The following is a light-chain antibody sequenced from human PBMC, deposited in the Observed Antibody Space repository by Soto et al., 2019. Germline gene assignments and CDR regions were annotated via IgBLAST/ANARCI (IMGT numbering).Light chain of an antibody. CDR2: VVS. J-gene: IGLJ1*01. V-gene: IGLV2-14*01. CDR3: GLYKSSDIPYV. Sequence: QSALSQPASVSGSPGQSITISCTGTSSDVGGYKYVSWYQHHPDKAPKLIISVVSNRPSGLSNRFSASKSGTTASLTISGLQAEDEADYYCGLYKSSDIPYVFGTGTKVTVL. CDR1: SSDVGGYKY.